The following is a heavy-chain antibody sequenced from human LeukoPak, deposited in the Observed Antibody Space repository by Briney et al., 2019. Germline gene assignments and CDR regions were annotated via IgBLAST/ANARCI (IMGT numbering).Heavy chain of an antibody. CDR3: ASSWGSLRRALDY. J-gene: IGHJ4*02. CDR2: IYYSGST. V-gene: IGHV4-59*12. D-gene: IGHD7-27*01. CDR1: GGSISSYY. Sequence: SETLSLTCTVSGGSISSYYWSWIRQPPGKGLEWIGYIYYSGSTNYNPSLKSRVTISVDRSKNQFSLKLSSVTAADTAVYYCASSWGSLRRALDYWGQGTLVTVSS.